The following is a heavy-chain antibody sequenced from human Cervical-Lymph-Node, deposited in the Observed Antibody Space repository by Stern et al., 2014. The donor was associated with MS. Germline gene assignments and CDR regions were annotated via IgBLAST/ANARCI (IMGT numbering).Heavy chain of an antibody. Sequence: VQLVESGGGVVQPGTSLRLSCAASGFTFSSYAMYWVRQAPGKGLEWVTVISYDGGTKYYADSVKGRFTVSRDNSKSTFDLQMSSLRPEDTAVYYCARGRAIVGLDYWGQGTLVTVSS. CDR2: ISYDGGTK. CDR1: GFTFSSYA. CDR3: ARGRAIVGLDY. J-gene: IGHJ4*02. V-gene: IGHV3-30*04. D-gene: IGHD1-26*01.